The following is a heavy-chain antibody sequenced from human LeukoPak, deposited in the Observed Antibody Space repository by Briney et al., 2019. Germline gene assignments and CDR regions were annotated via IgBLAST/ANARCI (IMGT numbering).Heavy chain of an antibody. CDR2: ISISGGNT. CDR1: GFTFSSYA. CDR3: ANQYCSGGRCYYFNY. D-gene: IGHD2-15*01. V-gene: IGHV3-23*01. Sequence: GGSLRLSCPASGFTFSSYAMSWVRQAPGKGLEWVSTISISGGNTYYLDSVKGRFTISRDNSKNTLYLQMTSLRAEDTAVYYCANQYCSGGRCYYFNYWGQGTLVTVSS. J-gene: IGHJ4*02.